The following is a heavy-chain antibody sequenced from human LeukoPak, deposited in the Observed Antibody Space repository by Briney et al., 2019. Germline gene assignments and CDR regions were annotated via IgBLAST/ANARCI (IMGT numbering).Heavy chain of an antibody. CDR1: GFTFRDHY. D-gene: IGHD1-26*01. J-gene: IGHJ4*02. CDR2: TRKKANSYTT. Sequence: GGSLRLSCAASGFTFRDHYMDWVRQAPGKGLDWVGRTRKKANSYTTEYAASVKGRFTISRDDSNSSLYLQMNSLKTEDTAVYYCARVPDSGNYDYWGQGTLVTVSS. V-gene: IGHV3-72*01. CDR3: ARVPDSGNYDY.